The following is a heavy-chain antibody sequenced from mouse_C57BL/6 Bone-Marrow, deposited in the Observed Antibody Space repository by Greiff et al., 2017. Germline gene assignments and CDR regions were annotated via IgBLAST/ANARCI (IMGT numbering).Heavy chain of an antibody. CDR3: ARNGYGWYFDV. V-gene: IGHV1-50*01. D-gene: IGHD2-14*01. Sequence: VQLQQPGAELVKPGASVKLSCKASGYTFTSYWMQWVKQRPGQGLEWIGEFDPSDSYTNYNQKFKGKATLTVDTSSSTAYMQLSSLTAEDSAVYYCARNGYGWYFDVWGTGTTVTVSS. CDR1: GYTFTSYW. CDR2: FDPSDSYT. J-gene: IGHJ1*03.